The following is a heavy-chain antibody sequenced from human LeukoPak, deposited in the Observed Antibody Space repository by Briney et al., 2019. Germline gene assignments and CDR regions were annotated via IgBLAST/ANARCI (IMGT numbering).Heavy chain of an antibody. CDR3: ATGWTYSSGWYLDY. CDR1: GYTFTSYD. V-gene: IGHV1-8*01. D-gene: IGHD6-19*01. Sequence: ASVKVSCKASGYTFTSYDINWVRQATGQGLEWMGWMNPNSGNTGYAQKFQGRVTMTRNTSISTAYMELSSLRSEDTAVYYCATGWTYSSGWYLDYWGQGTLVTVSS. J-gene: IGHJ4*02. CDR2: MNPNSGNT.